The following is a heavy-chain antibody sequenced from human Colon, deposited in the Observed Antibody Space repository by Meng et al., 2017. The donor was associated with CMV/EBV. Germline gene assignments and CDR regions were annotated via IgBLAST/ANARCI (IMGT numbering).Heavy chain of an antibody. CDR1: GFPLSDYH. D-gene: IGHD3-10*01. Sequence: GESLKISCTASGFPLSDYHIKWIRQAPGKGLEYVASISTSGSTVYYADSVMGRLTISRDNINNVVSLHMTSLRGDDAGVYYCARGNTGGDYYFYGMDLWGQGTTVTVSS. J-gene: IGHJ6*02. V-gene: IGHV3-11*01. CDR2: ISTSGSTV. CDR3: ARGNTGGDYYFYGMDL.